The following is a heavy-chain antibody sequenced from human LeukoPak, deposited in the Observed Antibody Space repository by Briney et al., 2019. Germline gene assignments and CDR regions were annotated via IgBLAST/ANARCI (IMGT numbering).Heavy chain of an antibody. CDR1: GFTFSSYA. CDR2: ISGSGGNT. J-gene: IGHJ4*02. V-gene: IGHV3-23*01. D-gene: IGHD6-13*01. CDR3: AKRLDSSSWYTQGF. Sequence: GGSLRLSCAASGFTFSSYAMSWVRQAPGKGLEWVSSISGSGGNTYYADSVKGRFTISRDSSKNTLYLQMNSLRAEDTAVYYCAKRLDSSSWYTQGFWGQGTLVTVSS.